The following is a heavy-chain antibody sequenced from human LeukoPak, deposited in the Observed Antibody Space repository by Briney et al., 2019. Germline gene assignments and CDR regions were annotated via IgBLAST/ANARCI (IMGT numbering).Heavy chain of an antibody. Sequence: KPSETLSLTCTVSGGSITNYYWSWIRQPPGKGLEWIGYIYYSGSTYYNPSLKSRVTISVDRSKNQFSLKLSSVTAADTAVYYCARGGDYGDYGQVDYWGQGTLVTVSS. D-gene: IGHD4-17*01. CDR2: IYYSGST. V-gene: IGHV4-59*12. CDR3: ARGGDYGDYGQVDY. CDR1: GGSITNYY. J-gene: IGHJ4*02.